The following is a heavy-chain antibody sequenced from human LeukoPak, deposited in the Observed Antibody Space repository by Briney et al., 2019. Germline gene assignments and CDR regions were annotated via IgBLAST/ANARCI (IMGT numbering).Heavy chain of an antibody. V-gene: IGHV1-3*01. Sequence: EASVKVSCTASGYTFTSYAMHWVRQAPGQRLEWMGWINAGNGNTKYSQKFQGRVTITRDTSASTAYMELSSLRSEDTAVYYCARDYSSGWSFDYWGQGTLVTVSS. D-gene: IGHD6-19*01. J-gene: IGHJ4*02. CDR1: GYTFTSYA. CDR2: INAGNGNT. CDR3: ARDYSSGWSFDY.